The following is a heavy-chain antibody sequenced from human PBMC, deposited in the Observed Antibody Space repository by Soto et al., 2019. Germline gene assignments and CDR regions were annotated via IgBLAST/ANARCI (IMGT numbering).Heavy chain of an antibody. D-gene: IGHD2-2*01. J-gene: IGHJ6*02. V-gene: IGHV3-21*01. CDR3: ARGEGVGPPAIGGPMDV. CDR2: ISSNSGYI. CDR1: GFTFSTYS. Sequence: EVQLVESGGGLVKPGGSLTLSCAASGFTFSTYSMNWVRQAPGKGLEWVSSISSNSGYIYYADSVKGRFTISRDNAKNSLYLQMNSLRADDTAAYYCARGEGVGPPAIGGPMDVWGQGTTVTVSS.